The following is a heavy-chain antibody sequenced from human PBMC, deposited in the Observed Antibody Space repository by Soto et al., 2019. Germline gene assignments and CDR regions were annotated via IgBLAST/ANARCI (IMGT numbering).Heavy chain of an antibody. CDR1: GFTFRNFG. D-gene: IGHD2-21*02. CDR2: ISYDGTNK. V-gene: IGHV3-30*18. Sequence: QVQLVESGGGVVQPGRSLRLSCAASGFTFRNFGMHWVRQAPGKGLEWVAVISYDGTNKYYADSVKGRFTISRDNSKNTLYLKINSLRAEDPAVYYCAKAVPPFVVVTASDSWGQGTLVTVSS. CDR3: AKAVPPFVVVTASDS. J-gene: IGHJ4*02.